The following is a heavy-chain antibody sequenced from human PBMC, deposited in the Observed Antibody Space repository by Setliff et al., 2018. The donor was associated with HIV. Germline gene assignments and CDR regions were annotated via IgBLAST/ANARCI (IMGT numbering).Heavy chain of an antibody. CDR3: ARAAPYYDYVWGSYRHFDY. D-gene: IGHD3-16*02. J-gene: IGHJ4*02. V-gene: IGHV4-31*03. Sequence: SETLSLTCTVSGGSISSGGYYWSWIRQHPGKGLEWIGYIYYSGSTYHNPSLKSRVTISVDTSKNQFSLKLSSVTAADTAVYYCARAAPYYDYVWGSYRHFDYWGQGTLVTVSS. CDR1: GGSISSGGYY. CDR2: IYYSGST.